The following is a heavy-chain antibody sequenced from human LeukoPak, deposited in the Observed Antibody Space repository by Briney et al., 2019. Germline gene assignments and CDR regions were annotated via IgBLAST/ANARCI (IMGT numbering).Heavy chain of an antibody. Sequence: ASVKVSCKASGYTFTTYGISWVRQAPGQGLEWMGGIMPMFGKANYAQKFQGRVTTTADKATSTAYMELSSLRSEDTAAYYCAGGRTDIVVVPATLRNYYFDYWGQGTLVTVSS. CDR1: GYTFTTYG. CDR2: IMPMFGKA. J-gene: IGHJ4*02. CDR3: AGGRTDIVVVPATLRNYYFDY. V-gene: IGHV1-69*06. D-gene: IGHD2-2*01.